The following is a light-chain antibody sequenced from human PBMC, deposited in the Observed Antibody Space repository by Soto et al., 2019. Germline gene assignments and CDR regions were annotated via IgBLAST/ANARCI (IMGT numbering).Light chain of an antibody. V-gene: IGKV3D-20*01. CDR3: QHLDT. Sequence: EIVLTQSSATLSLSPGERATLSCGASQSISSNSLAWYQQKPGLAPRLLIHDVFSRATGIPDRFSGSGSGTDFTLTITRLEPEDFAVYYCQHLDTFGQGTKLEIK. J-gene: IGKJ2*01. CDR2: DVF. CDR1: QSISSNS.